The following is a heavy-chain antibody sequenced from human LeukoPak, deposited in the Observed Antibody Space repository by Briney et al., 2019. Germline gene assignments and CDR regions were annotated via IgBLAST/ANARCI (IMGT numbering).Heavy chain of an antibody. J-gene: IGHJ4*02. V-gene: IGHV3-23*01. CDR3: AKSGWWDIVVVPAALYYFDY. Sequence: GSLRLSCAASGFTVSSNYMSWVRQAPGKGLEWVSVISGSGGSTYYADSVKGRFTISRDNSKNTLYLQMNSLRAEDTAVYYCAKSGWWDIVVVPAALYYFDYWGQGTLATVSS. CDR1: GFTVSSNY. CDR2: ISGSGGST. D-gene: IGHD2-2*01.